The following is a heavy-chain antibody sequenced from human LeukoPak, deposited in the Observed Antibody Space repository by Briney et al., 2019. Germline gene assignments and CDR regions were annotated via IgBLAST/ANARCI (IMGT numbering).Heavy chain of an antibody. CDR2: ISSSGSTI. D-gene: IGHD6-13*01. CDR1: GFTFSSYE. CDR3: ARMSGAAVQHFDY. V-gene: IGHV3-48*03. Sequence: GGSLRLSCAASGFTFSSYEMNWVRQAPGKGLEWVSYISSSGSTIYYADSVKGRFTISRDNAKNSLYLQMNSLRAEDTAVYYCARMSGAAVQHFDYWGQGTRVTVSS. J-gene: IGHJ4*02.